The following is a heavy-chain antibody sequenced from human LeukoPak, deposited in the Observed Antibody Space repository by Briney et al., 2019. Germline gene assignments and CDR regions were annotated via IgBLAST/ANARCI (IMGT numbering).Heavy chain of an antibody. CDR2: IYYSGST. D-gene: IGHD1-7*01. V-gene: IGHV4-31*03. Sequence: KPSETLSLTCTVSGGSISSGGYYWSWIRQHPGKGLEWIGYIYYSGSTYYNPSLKSRVTISVDTSKNQFSLKLSSVTAADTAVYYCARDREWNYAGYGMDVWGQGTTVTVSS. J-gene: IGHJ6*02. CDR3: ARDREWNYAGYGMDV. CDR1: GGSISSGGYY.